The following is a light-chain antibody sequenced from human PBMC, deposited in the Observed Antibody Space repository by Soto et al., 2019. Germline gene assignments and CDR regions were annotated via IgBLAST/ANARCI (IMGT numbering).Light chain of an antibody. CDR2: GAT. CDR1: QSVSIV. J-gene: IGKJ1*01. CDR3: QQYVNSPWT. V-gene: IGKV3-15*01. Sequence: EIVMTHSPATLSVYPGERATLSCRASQSVSIVLAWYQQKPGQAPRLLIHGATTRATGIPARFSGSGSGTDFTLTISSLEPEDFAVYYCQQYVNSPWTFGQGTKVDIK.